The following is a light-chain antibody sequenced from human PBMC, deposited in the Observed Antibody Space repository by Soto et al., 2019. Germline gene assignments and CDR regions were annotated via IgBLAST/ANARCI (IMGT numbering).Light chain of an antibody. CDR1: SGHSNYA. V-gene: IGLV4-69*01. J-gene: IGLJ2*01. CDR2: VNSDGTH. Sequence: QPVLTQSPSASASLRASVKLTCTLSSGHSNYAIAWHQQQPEKGPRYLMKVNSDGTHRKGDGIPDRFSGSSSGAERYLTISSLQSEDEADYYCQTWDTGIPVVFGGGTKLTVL. CDR3: QTWDTGIPVV.